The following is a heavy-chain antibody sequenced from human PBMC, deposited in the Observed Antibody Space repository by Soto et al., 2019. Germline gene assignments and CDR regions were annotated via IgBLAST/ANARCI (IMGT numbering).Heavy chain of an antibody. CDR3: ARDVSPGSGPYYLDAFDM. D-gene: IGHD3-22*01. J-gene: IGHJ3*02. CDR2: IKKDESKK. V-gene: IGHV3-7*05. Sequence: EVQLVESGGGLVQPGESLRLSCAASGFTFSDYWMTWVRQAPGKGLERVANIKKDESKKSYLDYVRGRFTISRDNARNSLYLQLDSMRAEDAALYSSARDVSPGSGPYYLDAFDMWGKGTMVTVSS. CDR1: GFTFSDYW.